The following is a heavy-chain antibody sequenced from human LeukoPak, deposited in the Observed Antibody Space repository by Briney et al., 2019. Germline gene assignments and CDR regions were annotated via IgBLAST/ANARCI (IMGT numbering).Heavy chain of an antibody. CDR1: CWSLHTCKFY. D-gene: IGHD3-10*01. J-gene: IGHJ3*02. CDR2: IFYSGST. V-gene: IGHV4-39*07. Sequence: FEDLFLTLTVSCWSLHTCKFYWGWVPPPPGEGLEWIGNIFYSGSTYYSPSLRSRVTISLDTSRNQFSLKLNSVTAADTAVYYCAKSNGYGLVDIWGQGTMVTVSS. CDR3: AKSNGYGLVDI.